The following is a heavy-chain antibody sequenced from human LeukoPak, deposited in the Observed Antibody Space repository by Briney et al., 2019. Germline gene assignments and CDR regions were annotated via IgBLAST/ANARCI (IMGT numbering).Heavy chain of an antibody. CDR1: GFTFSSYW. V-gene: IGHV3-7*03. CDR3: AREGCSSTSCYDY. CDR2: IKQDGSEK. J-gene: IGHJ4*02. Sequence: PGGSLRLSCAASGFTFSSYWMSWVRQAPGKGLGWVANIKQDGSEKYYVDSVKGRFTISRDNAKNSLYLQMNSLRAEDTAVYYCAREGCSSTSCYDYWGQGTLVTVSS. D-gene: IGHD2-2*01.